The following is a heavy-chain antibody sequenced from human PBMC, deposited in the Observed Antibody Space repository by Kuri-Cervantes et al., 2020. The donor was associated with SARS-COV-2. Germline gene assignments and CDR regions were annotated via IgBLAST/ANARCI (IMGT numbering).Heavy chain of an antibody. J-gene: IGHJ4*02. CDR2: IRYDGSNK. D-gene: IGHD6-13*01. Sequence: GESLKISCAASGFTFSSYGMHWVRQAPGKGLEWVAFIRYDGSNKYYADSAKGRFTISRDNSKNTLYLQMNSLRAEDTAVYYCARMTTKQQLVPQGFDYWGQGTLVTVSS. CDR3: ARMTTKQQLVPQGFDY. V-gene: IGHV3-30*02. CDR1: GFTFSSYG.